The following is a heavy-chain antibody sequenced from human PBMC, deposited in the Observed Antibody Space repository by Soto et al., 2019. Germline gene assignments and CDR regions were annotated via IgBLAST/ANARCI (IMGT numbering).Heavy chain of an antibody. Sequence: HPGGSLRLSCAASGFTFSTYSMNWVRQAPGKGLEWVSYISSSSSTIFYTDSVKGRFTVSRDNAKNSLYLQMNSLRADDKAVQYRARPTNYYDSSGPPAYWGQGPLFTFSS. V-gene: IGHV3-48*01. CDR1: GFTFSTYS. D-gene: IGHD3-22*01. CDR2: ISSSSSTI. J-gene: IGHJ4*02. CDR3: ARPTNYYDSSGPPAY.